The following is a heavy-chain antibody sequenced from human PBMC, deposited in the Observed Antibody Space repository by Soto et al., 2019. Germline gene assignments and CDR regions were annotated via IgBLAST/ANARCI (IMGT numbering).Heavy chain of an antibody. CDR3: ARDKPPTYYDILTGYSPFDY. V-gene: IGHV3-48*01. J-gene: IGHJ4*02. D-gene: IGHD3-9*01. CDR1: GFTFSSYS. CDR2: ISSSSSTI. Sequence: GGSLRLSCAASGFTFSSYSMNWVRQAPGKGLEWVSYISSSSSTIYYADSVKGRFTISRDNAKNSLYLQMNSLRAEDTAVYYCARDKPPTYYDILTGYSPFDYWGQGTLVTVSS.